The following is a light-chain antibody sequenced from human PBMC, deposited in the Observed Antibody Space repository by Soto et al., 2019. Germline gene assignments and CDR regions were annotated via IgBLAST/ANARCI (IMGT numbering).Light chain of an antibody. CDR2: GNS. CDR1: SSSIGAGYD. CDR3: LSYDRSLSGSV. J-gene: IGLJ3*02. V-gene: IGLV1-40*01. Sequence: VLTQPPSVSGAPGQRVTISCTGNSSSIGAGYDVHWYQQLPGKAPKLLIFGNSHRPSGVPDRFFGSKSGTSASLAITGLQAEDEADYYCLSYDRSLSGSVFGGGTQLTVL.